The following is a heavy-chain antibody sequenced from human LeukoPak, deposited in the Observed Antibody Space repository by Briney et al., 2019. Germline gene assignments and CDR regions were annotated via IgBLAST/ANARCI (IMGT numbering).Heavy chain of an antibody. CDR1: GGSISSGDYY. D-gene: IGHD3-9*01. CDR2: IYYSGST. J-gene: IGHJ4*02. CDR3: ASAVLRYFDWIQGGFDY. Sequence: SQTLSLTSTVSGGSISSGDYYGSWIRQPPGKGLEWSGYIYYSGSTYYNPSLKSPVPISVDTSKNPFSLKLISVTAADTAVYYCASAVLRYFDWIQGGFDYWGQGTLVTVSS. V-gene: IGHV4-30-4*01.